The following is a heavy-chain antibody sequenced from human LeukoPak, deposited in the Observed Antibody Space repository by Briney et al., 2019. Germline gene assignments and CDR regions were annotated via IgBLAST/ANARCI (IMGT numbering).Heavy chain of an antibody. D-gene: IGHD3-9*01. V-gene: IGHV1-2*02. Sequence: GASVKVSCKASGYTFTSYYMHWVRQAPGQGLEWMGWINPNSGGTNYAQKFQGRVTMTRDTSISTAYMELSRLRSDDTAVYYCARGRERYYQWRWFDPWGQGTLVTVSS. J-gene: IGHJ5*02. CDR2: INPNSGGT. CDR3: ARGRERYYQWRWFDP. CDR1: GYTFTSYY.